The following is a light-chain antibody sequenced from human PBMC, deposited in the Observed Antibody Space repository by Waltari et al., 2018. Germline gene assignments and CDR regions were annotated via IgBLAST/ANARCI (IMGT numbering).Light chain of an antibody. CDR2: SND. Sequence: QSVLTQPPSASGTPGQRVTISCSGTNSTLGCNTVNWYQQAPGTAPKLLIYSNDQRPSGVPDRFSGSKSGTSASLAISGLQSEDEAAYYCATWDDRLTGVVFGGGTKVTVL. J-gene: IGLJ2*01. CDR1: NSTLGCNT. V-gene: IGLV1-44*01. CDR3: ATWDDRLTGVV.